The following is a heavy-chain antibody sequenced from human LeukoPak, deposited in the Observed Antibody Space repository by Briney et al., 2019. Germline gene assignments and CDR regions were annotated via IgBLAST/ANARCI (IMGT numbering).Heavy chain of an antibody. CDR3: ARDYLAVGTYYYGMDV. D-gene: IGHD6-19*01. V-gene: IGHV1-2*02. Sequence: GASVKVSCKASGYTFTGYYMHWVRQAPGQGLEWMGWINPNSGGTNYAQKFQGRVTMTRDTSISTAYMELSRLRSDDTAVYYCARDYLAVGTYYYGMDVWGQGTTVTVSS. CDR2: INPNSGGT. J-gene: IGHJ6*02. CDR1: GYTFTGYY.